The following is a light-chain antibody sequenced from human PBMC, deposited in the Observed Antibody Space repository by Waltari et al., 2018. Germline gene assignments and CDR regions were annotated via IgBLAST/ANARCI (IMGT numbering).Light chain of an antibody. CDR3: QQYNDWPYT. J-gene: IGKJ2*01. CDR1: QSVRTT. CDR2: GTS. V-gene: IGKV3-15*01. Sequence: RQSVRTTLAWDQQSPGQSPRLLIYGTSPRATEMPARFSGSGSGTEFTLTISSLQSEDFAVYYCQQYNDWPYTFGQGTKLEIK.